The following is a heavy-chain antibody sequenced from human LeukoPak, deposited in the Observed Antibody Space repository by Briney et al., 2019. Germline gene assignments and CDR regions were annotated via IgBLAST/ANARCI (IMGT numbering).Heavy chain of an antibody. CDR1: GFTLSTSS. CDR2: IGFDENDT. V-gene: IGHV3-74*01. CDR3: ARSINWHFDL. J-gene: IGHJ2*01. Sequence: GGSLRLSCAASGFTLSTSSMHWVRQAPGKGLVWVSRIGFDENDTSYADSVKGRFTISRTNAKNTLYLQMNSLRVEDTALYFCARSINWHFDLWGRGTLVSVS. D-gene: IGHD3-10*01.